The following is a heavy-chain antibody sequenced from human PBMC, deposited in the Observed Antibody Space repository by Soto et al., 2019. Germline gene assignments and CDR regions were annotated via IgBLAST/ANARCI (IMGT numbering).Heavy chain of an antibody. V-gene: IGHV3-23*01. J-gene: IGHJ4*02. CDR2: ISGSGGST. CDR3: ARPNLYCSSTSCYDY. Sequence: GGSLRLSCAASGFTFSSYAMSWVRQAPGKGLEWVSAISGSGGSTYYADSVKGRFTISRDNSKNTLYLQMNSLRAEDTAVYYCARPNLYCSSTSCYDYWGQGTLVTVSS. CDR1: GFTFSSYA. D-gene: IGHD2-2*01.